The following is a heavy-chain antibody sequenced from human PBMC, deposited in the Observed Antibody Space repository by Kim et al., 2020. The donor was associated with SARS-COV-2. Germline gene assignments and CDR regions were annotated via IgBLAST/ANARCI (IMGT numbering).Heavy chain of an antibody. V-gene: IGHV1-3*01. D-gene: IGHD6-13*01. J-gene: IGHJ5*02. Sequence: SYAKHWVRQAPGQRLEWMGWINAGNGNTKYSQKFQGRVTITRDTSASTAYMELSSLRSEDTAVYYCARDPYSSSWYSGQIWFDPWGQGTLAT. CDR3: ARDPYSSSWYSGQIWFDP. CDR2: INAGNGNT. CDR1: SYA.